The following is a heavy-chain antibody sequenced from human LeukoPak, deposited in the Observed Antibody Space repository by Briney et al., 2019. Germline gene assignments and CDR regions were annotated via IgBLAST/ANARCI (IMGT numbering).Heavy chain of an antibody. D-gene: IGHD3-3*01. Sequence: GASVTVSFTASGYAFTGYYMHWVRQAPGQGLEWMGWINPNSGGTNYEQKFQGRVTMTRDTSISTAYMELSRLRSDDTAVYYCARDGTPYYDFWSGFIYFYYWGQGTLVTVSS. V-gene: IGHV1-2*02. J-gene: IGHJ4*02. CDR1: GYAFTGYY. CDR2: INPNSGGT. CDR3: ARDGTPYYDFWSGFIYFYY.